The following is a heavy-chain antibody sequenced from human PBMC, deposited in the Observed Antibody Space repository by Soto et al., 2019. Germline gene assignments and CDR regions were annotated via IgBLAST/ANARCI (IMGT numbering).Heavy chain of an antibody. Sequence: XEPLCLPCAVANDSITNGICWAWIRQPPVKGLEWLGHVYHSGSTYYNPSLKSRLTISPDVSQNQFSLTLLSVKTSDTAVYLCARAGAVTGALNSWGQGTLVTVYS. V-gene: IGHV4-38-2*01. CDR3: ARAGAVTGALNS. CDR1: NDSITNGIC. CDR2: VYHSGST. J-gene: IGHJ5*01. D-gene: IGHD6-19*01.